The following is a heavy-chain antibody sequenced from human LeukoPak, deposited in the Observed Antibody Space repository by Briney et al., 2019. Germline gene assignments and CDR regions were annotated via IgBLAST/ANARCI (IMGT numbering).Heavy chain of an antibody. D-gene: IGHD7-27*01. CDR3: ATSLGPLTDY. Sequence: GGSLALSCAASGFSFSSYWMHWVRQTPGKGLVWVSRINSDGSSTTYADSVKGRFTMSRDNAKSTLYLQMSSLRAEDTAVYYCATSLGPLTDYWGQGTLVTVSS. CDR2: INSDGSST. V-gene: IGHV3-74*01. J-gene: IGHJ4*02. CDR1: GFSFSSYW.